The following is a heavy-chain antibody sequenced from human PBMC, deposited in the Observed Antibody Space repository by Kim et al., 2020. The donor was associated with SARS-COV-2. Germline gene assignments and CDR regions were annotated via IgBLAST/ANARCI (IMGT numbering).Heavy chain of an antibody. J-gene: IGHJ4*02. CDR2: IYHSGST. D-gene: IGHD3-22*01. CDR1: GGSISSSNW. V-gene: IGHV4-4*02. CDR3: GRRGMGYDSSGL. Sequence: SETLSLTCAVSGGSISSSNWWCWVRQPPGKGLEWIGDIYHSGSTNYHPSLKSRVTISVHKAKNQFSLKPSSGTAAGTAVYYWGRRGMGYDSSGLWGQGTLVSVSS.